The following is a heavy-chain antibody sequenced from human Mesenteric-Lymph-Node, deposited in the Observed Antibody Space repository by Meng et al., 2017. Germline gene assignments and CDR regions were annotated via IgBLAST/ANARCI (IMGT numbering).Heavy chain of an antibody. Sequence: VQLVQSGAGVKKHRASWKVSCKASGYTFTSYGISWVRQAPGQGLEWMGWISAYNGNTNYAQKLQGRVTMTTDTSTSTAYMELRSLRSDDTAVYYCARDSRIVGATTLGYWGQGTLVTVSS. D-gene: IGHD1-26*01. CDR1: GYTFTSYG. CDR3: ARDSRIVGATTLGY. J-gene: IGHJ4*02. V-gene: IGHV1-18*01. CDR2: ISAYNGNT.